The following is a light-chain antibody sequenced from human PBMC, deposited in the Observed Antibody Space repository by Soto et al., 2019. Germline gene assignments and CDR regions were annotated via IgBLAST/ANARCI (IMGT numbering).Light chain of an antibody. CDR3: GAWDDRLTVYV. Sequence: QSALTQPRSVSGSPGQSVTISCTGSSSDVGGYNYVSWYQQHPGTAPKLLIYDNNKRPSGIPARFSGSKSGTSATLGITGLQTGDEADYYCGAWDDRLTVYVFGTGTKLTVL. V-gene: IGLV1-51*01. CDR2: DNN. J-gene: IGLJ1*01. CDR1: SSDVGGYNY.